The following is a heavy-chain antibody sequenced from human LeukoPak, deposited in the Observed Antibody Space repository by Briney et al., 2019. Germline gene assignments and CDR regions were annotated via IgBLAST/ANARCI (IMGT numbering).Heavy chain of an antibody. V-gene: IGHV1-2*02. J-gene: IGHJ4*02. CDR3: AIAKYYDSSGYHWELDY. Sequence: WASVKVSCKASGYTFTGYYMHWVRQAPGQGREWMGWINPNSGGTNYAQKFQGRVTMTRDTSISTAYMELSRLRSDDTAVYYCAIAKYYDSSGYHWELDYWGQGTLVTVSS. CDR1: GYTFTGYY. D-gene: IGHD3-22*01. CDR2: INPNSGGT.